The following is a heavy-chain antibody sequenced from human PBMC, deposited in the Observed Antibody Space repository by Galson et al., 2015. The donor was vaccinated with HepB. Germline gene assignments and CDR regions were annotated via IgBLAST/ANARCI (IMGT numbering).Heavy chain of an antibody. J-gene: IGHJ6*02. CDR3: ARDKLPGHCYSTSCYTVGDYGMDV. Sequence: SLRLSCAASGFTFSSYSMNWVRQAPGKGLEWVSDISSSSSTIYYADSVKGRFTISRDNAKNSLYLQMNSLRDEDTAVYYCARDKLPGHCYSTSCYTVGDYGMDVWGQGTTVTVSS. CDR2: ISSSSSTI. V-gene: IGHV3-48*02. D-gene: IGHD2-2*02. CDR1: GFTFSSYS.